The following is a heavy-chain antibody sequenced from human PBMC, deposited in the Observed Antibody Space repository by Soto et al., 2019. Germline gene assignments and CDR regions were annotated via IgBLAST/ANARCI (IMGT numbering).Heavy chain of an antibody. D-gene: IGHD2-2*01. V-gene: IGHV5-51*01. J-gene: IGHJ3*02. CDR1: GYDFTSYW. CDR3: ARRRSSTAFDI. CDR2: IYPGDSDT. Sequence: PGESLKISCKGSGYDFTSYWIGWVRQKPGKGLEWMAMIYPGDSDTRDSPSLQGQVTISADKSTSTAYLQWSNLKASDTAMYYCARRRSSTAFDIWGQGTMVTV.